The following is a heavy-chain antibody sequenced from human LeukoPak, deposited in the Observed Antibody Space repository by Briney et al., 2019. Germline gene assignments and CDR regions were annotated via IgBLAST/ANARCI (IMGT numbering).Heavy chain of an antibody. Sequence: PGGSLRLSCAASGFTFSSYGMHWVRQAPGKGLEWVAVISYDGSNKYFADSVKGRFTISRDNSKNTLFLHMNSLRAEDTTVYYCAKDQGPVAGTLYYYYGMDVWGQGTTVTVSS. J-gene: IGHJ6*02. CDR1: GFTFSSYG. CDR3: AKDQGPVAGTLYYYYGMDV. V-gene: IGHV3-30*18. D-gene: IGHD6-19*01. CDR2: ISYDGSNK.